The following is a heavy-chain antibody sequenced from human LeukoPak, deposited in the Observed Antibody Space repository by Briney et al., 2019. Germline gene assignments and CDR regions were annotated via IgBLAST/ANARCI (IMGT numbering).Heavy chain of an antibody. CDR1: GYTFTGYY. CDR2: INPNSGGT. Sequence: GASVKVSCKASGYTFTGYYMHWVRQAPGQGLEWMGWINPNSGGTNYAQKFQGRVTMTRDTSISTAYMELSRLRSDDTAVYYCARVKTQRFLVSQGWFDPWGQGTLVAVSS. V-gene: IGHV1-2*02. D-gene: IGHD3-3*01. J-gene: IGHJ5*02. CDR3: ARVKTQRFLVSQGWFDP.